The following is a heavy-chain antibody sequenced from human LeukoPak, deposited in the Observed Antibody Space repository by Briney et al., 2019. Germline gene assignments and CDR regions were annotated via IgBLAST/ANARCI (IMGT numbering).Heavy chain of an antibody. CDR1: GFIFSKYA. D-gene: IGHD4-17*01. V-gene: IGHV3-23*01. J-gene: IGHJ3*01. CDR3: GRDPNGDYVGAFEF. CDR2: IWASGGNT. Sequence: GGSLRLSCRASGFIFSKYALVWVRQAPGKGLEWVSVIWASGGNTRYADAVKGRFTISRDNSKNTLYLQMNSLGADDTAVSYCGRDPNGDYVGAFEFWGQGTMVTVSS.